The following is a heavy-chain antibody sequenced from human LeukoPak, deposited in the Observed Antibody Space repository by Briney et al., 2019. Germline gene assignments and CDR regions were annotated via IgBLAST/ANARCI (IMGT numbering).Heavy chain of an antibody. CDR2: ISSSSSYI. CDR1: GFTFSSYS. Sequence: GGSLRLSCAASGFTFSSYSMNWVRQAPGKGLEWVSSISSSSSYIYYADSVKGRFTISRDNAKNSLYLQMNSLRAEDTAVYYCASDIVVVPAAIGGVDYWGQGTLVTVSS. D-gene: IGHD2-2*02. V-gene: IGHV3-21*01. J-gene: IGHJ4*02. CDR3: ASDIVVVPAAIGGVDY.